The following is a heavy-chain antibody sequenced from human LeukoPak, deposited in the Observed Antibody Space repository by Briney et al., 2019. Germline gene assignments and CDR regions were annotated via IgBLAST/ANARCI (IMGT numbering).Heavy chain of an antibody. V-gene: IGHV4-59*01. CDR2: IYYSGST. CDR3: ARARPYNWKHDAFDI. D-gene: IGHD1-20*01. CDR1: GGSISSYY. Sequence: SETLSLTCTVSGGSISSYYWSWIRQPPGKGLEWIGYIYYSGSTNYNPSLKSRVTIPVDTSRNQFSLKLSSVTAADTAVYYCARARPYNWKHDAFDIWGQGTMVTVSS. J-gene: IGHJ3*02.